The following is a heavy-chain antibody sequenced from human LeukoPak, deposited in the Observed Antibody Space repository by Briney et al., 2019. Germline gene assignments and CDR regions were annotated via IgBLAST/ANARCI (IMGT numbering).Heavy chain of an antibody. D-gene: IGHD3-22*01. Sequence: WETLSLTCTVSGGSISSYYWSWIRQPTGKGLEWNGRIYISGTTNYNSSLKSRITMSLDTSKNQLSLKLSSVTAADTAVYYCARDEAGRGYIDYWGQGTLVTVSS. J-gene: IGHJ4*01. CDR2: IYISGTT. V-gene: IGHV4-4*07. CDR3: ARDEAGRGYIDY. CDR1: GGSISSYY.